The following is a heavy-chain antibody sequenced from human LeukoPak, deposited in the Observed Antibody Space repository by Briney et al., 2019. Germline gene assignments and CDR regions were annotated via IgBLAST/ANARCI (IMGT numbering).Heavy chain of an antibody. V-gene: IGHV3-33*01. D-gene: IGHD6-13*01. CDR2: IWYDGSNN. CDR3: ARDQGIAAAGTKLEYYYYYGMDV. J-gene: IGHJ6*02. CDR1: GFTFSSYG. Sequence: GGSLRLSCTASGFTFSSYGMHWVRQAPGKGLEWVAVIWYDGSNNYYADSVKGRFTISRDNSKNTLYLQINSLRAEDTAVYYCARDQGIAAAGTKLEYYYYYGMDVWGQGTTVTVSS.